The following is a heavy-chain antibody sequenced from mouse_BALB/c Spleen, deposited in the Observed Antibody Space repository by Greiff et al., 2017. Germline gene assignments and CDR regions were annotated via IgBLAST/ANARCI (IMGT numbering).Heavy chain of an antibody. Sequence: QVQLKQSGPELVKPGASVKISCKASGYAFSSSWMNWVKQRPGQGLEWIGRIYPGDGDTNYNGKFKGKATLTADKSSSTAYMQLSSLTSVDSAVYFCARVTTVVAGFDYWGQGTTLTVSS. CDR2: IYPGDGDT. V-gene: IGHV1-82*01. CDR1: GYAFSSSW. CDR3: ARVTTVVAGFDY. J-gene: IGHJ2*01. D-gene: IGHD1-1*01.